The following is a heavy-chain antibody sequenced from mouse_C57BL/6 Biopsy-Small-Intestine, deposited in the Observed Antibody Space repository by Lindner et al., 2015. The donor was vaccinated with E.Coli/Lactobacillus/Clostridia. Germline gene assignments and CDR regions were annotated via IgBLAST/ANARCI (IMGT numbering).Heavy chain of an antibody. D-gene: IGHD6-1*01. J-gene: IGHJ4*01. Sequence: SVKVSCKASGYTFTTFGISWVRQAPGQGLEWMGWISPYTGITNYAQKFRGRVTLTTDTSTTTAYMELRSLRSDDTAVYYCAKDPGALPAEQQLAPSLDFWGQGTLVTVSS. CDR3: AKDPGALPAEQQLAPSLDF. V-gene: IGHV1-55*01. CDR1: GYTFTTFG. CDR2: ISPYTGIT.